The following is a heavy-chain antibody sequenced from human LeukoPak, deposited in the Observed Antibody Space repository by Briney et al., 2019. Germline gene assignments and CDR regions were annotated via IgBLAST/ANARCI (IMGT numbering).Heavy chain of an antibody. CDR1: GYTFTKFG. J-gene: IGHJ4*02. CDR2: ISPYNDNT. D-gene: IGHD6-25*01. Sequence: GASVKVSCKASGYTFTKFGISWVRQAPGQEFEWMGWISPYNDNTNYAKKFQGRVTLTTHTSTSTAYMELRGLTSDDTAVYYCAREPSGLLFDYWGLGTLVTVSS. V-gene: IGHV1-18*01. CDR3: AREPSGLLFDY.